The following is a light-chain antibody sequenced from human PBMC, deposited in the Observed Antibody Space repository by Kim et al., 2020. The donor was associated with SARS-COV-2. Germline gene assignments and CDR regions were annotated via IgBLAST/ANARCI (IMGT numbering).Light chain of an antibody. Sequence: QAVVTQEPSLTVSPGETVTLTCASSSGPVTSGLYPYWFQQKAGQAPRALIYDTNNKHSWTPARFSGSLLGGKAALTLSGGQPEDEADYYCLLSYTSGRVFGGGTKLTVL. CDR3: LLSYTSGRV. CDR1: SGPVTSGLY. V-gene: IGLV7-46*01. J-gene: IGLJ3*02. CDR2: DTN.